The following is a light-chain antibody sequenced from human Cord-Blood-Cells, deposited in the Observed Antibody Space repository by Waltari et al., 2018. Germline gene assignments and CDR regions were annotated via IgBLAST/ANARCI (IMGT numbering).Light chain of an antibody. CDR2: EGS. Sequence: QSALTQPASVSGSPGQSLTISCTGTSSDVGSYNLVPWYQQHPGKAPKLMIYEGSKRPSGVSNRFSGSKSGNTASLTISWLQAEDEADYYCCSYAGSSTYVVFGGGTKLTVL. CDR1: SSDVGSYNL. J-gene: IGLJ2*01. V-gene: IGLV2-23*01. CDR3: CSYAGSSTYVV.